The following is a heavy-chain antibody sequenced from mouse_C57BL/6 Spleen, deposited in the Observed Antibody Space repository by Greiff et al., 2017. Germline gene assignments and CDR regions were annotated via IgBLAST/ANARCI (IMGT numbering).Heavy chain of an antibody. J-gene: IGHJ4*01. Sequence: DVKLVESEGGLVQPGSSMKLSCTASGFTFSDYYMAWVRQVPEKGLEWVANINYDGSSTYYLDSLKSRFIISRDNAKNILYLQMSSLKSEDTATYYCAREGLVGYAMDYWGQGTSVTVSS. CDR1: GFTFSDYY. CDR3: AREGLVGYAMDY. D-gene: IGHD3-3*01. CDR2: INYDGSST. V-gene: IGHV5-16*01.